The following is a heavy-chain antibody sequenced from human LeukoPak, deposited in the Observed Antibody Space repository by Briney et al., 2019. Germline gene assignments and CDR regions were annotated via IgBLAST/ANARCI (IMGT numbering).Heavy chain of an antibody. J-gene: IGHJ5*02. CDR3: ARGLITIFGVVTDGWFDP. CDR1: GGSISSSSYY. CDR2: IYYSGST. Sequence: PSETLSLTCTVSGGSISSSSYYWGWIRQPPGKGLEWIGSIYYSGSTYYNPSLKSRVTISVDTSKNQFSLKLSSVTAADTAVYYCARGLITIFGVVTDGWFDPWGQGTLVTVSS. D-gene: IGHD3-3*01. V-gene: IGHV4-39*01.